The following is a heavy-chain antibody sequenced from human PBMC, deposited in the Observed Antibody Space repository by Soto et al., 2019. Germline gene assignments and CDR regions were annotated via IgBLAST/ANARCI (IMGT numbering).Heavy chain of an antibody. V-gene: IGHV4-31*03. Sequence: SETLSLTCTVSGDSIGGVGYWSWIRQFPGRGLEWIGCISSSGSTYYNPALNNRISLSLDTSKNQFSLKLLSVTAADTAIYYCARSGVTGIVIPSHWFDPWGQGTLVTVSS. CDR3: ARSGVTGIVIPSHWFDP. D-gene: IGHD2-21*02. J-gene: IGHJ5*02. CDR1: GDSIGGVGY. CDR2: ISSSGST.